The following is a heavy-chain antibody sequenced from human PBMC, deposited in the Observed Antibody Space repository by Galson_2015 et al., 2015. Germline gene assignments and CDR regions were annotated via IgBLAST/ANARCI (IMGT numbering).Heavy chain of an antibody. V-gene: IGHV3-33*01. CDR3: AIQTTGI. CDR2: IWYDGSNE. CDR1: GFTFSSHG. J-gene: IGHJ4*02. Sequence: SLRLSCAASGFTFSSHGMHWVRQAPGKGLEWVAVIWYDGSNERYADSVKGRFTISRDNSKNTLYLQMNSLRAEGTAVYYCAIQTTGIWGQGTLVTVSS. D-gene: IGHD1-1*01.